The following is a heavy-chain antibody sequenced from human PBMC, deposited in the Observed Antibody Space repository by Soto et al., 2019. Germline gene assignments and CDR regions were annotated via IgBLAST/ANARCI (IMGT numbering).Heavy chain of an antibody. CDR3: AKGDRIAAAGHFDY. D-gene: IGHD6-13*01. CDR2: ISYDGGNK. V-gene: IGHV3-30*18. Sequence: QVQLVESGGGGVQPGRSLRLSCAASGFTFSSHGMHWVRHAPGKGLEWVAVISYDGGNKYYADSVKGRFTISRDNSKNTLYLQMNSLRAEDTAVYYCAKGDRIAAAGHFDYWGQGTLVTVSS. J-gene: IGHJ4*02. CDR1: GFTFSSHG.